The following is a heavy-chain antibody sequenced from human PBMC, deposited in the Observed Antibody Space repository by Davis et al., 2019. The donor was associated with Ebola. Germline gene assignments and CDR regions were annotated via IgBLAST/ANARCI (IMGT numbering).Heavy chain of an antibody. CDR3: ARSPYDFWSGYNPYYFDY. J-gene: IGHJ4*02. D-gene: IGHD3-3*01. Sequence: PSETLSLTCAVSGGSISSGGYSWSWIRQPPGKGLEWIGYIYYSGSTYYNPSLKSRVTISVDTSKNQFSLKLSSVTAADTAVYYCARSPYDFWSGYNPYYFDYWGQGTLVTVSS. V-gene: IGHV4-30-2*01. CDR2: IYYSGST. CDR1: GGSISSGGYS.